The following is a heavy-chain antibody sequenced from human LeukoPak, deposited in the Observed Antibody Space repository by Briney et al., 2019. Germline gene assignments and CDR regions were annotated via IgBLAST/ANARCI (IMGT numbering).Heavy chain of an antibody. J-gene: IGHJ4*02. CDR2: ISAYNGNT. CDR1: GYAFTSYG. Sequence: ASVKVSCKASGYAFTSYGISWVRQAPGQGLEWMGWISAYNGNTNYAQKLQGRVTMTTDTSTSTAYMELRSLRSDDTAVYYCARVHCSSTSCYGPSGYWGQGTLVTVSS. CDR3: ARVHCSSTSCYGPSGY. V-gene: IGHV1-18*01. D-gene: IGHD2-2*01.